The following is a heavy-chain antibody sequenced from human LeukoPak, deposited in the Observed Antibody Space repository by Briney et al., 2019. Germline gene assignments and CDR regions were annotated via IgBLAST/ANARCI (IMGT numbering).Heavy chain of an antibody. J-gene: IGHJ4*02. CDR1: GFTFSKYW. V-gene: IGHV3-7*01. CDR3: AREGTGGFDC. D-gene: IGHD2-8*02. CDR2: IKQDGSEE. Sequence: PGGPLRLSCEASGFTFSKYWMSWVRQAPGKGLEWVANIKQDGSEETYVDSVKGRFTIARENAKTSLYLQMNSLRDEDTAVYYCAREGTGGFDCWGQGTLVTVSS.